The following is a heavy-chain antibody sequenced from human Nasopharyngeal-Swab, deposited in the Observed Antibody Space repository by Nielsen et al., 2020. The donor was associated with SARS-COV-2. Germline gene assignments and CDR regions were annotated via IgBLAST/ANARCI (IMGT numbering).Heavy chain of an antibody. J-gene: IGHJ6*03. CDR3: ARQGAVAGYYYYMDV. CDR1: GYSFTSYW. Sequence: KVSCKGSGYSFTSYWIGWVRQMPGKGLEWVGVIYPGDSDTRYSPSFQGQVTISADKSISTAYLQWSSLKASDTAMYYCARQGAVAGYYYYMDVWGKGTTVTVSS. V-gene: IGHV5-51*01. D-gene: IGHD6-19*01. CDR2: IYPGDSDT.